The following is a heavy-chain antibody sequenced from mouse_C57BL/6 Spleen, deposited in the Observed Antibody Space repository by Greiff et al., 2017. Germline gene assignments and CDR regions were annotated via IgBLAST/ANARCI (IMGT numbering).Heavy chain of an antibody. CDR2: IDPSDSYT. D-gene: IGHD1-1*01. CDR3: ARPDGPYAMDY. J-gene: IGHJ4*01. V-gene: IGHV1-50*01. CDR1: GYTFTSYW. Sequence: QVQLQQPGAELVKPGASVKLSCKASGYTFTSYWMQWVKQRPGQGLEWIGEIDPSDSYTNYNQKFKGKATLTVDTSSSTAYMQLSSLTSEASAVYYCARPDGPYAMDYWGQGTSVTVSS.